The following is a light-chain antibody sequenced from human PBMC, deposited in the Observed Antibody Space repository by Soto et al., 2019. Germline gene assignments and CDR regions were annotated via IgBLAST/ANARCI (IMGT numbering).Light chain of an antibody. Sequence: DIVMTQSPATLSVSPGERATLSCRASQSVSSDLLAWYQLKPGQAPRLLISAASTRATGVPARFSGSGSGTDFTLTISSLQSEDFAVYYCQQYNDWPGTFGQGTRLEIK. V-gene: IGKV3-15*01. J-gene: IGKJ5*01. CDR1: QSVSSD. CDR3: QQYNDWPGT. CDR2: AAS.